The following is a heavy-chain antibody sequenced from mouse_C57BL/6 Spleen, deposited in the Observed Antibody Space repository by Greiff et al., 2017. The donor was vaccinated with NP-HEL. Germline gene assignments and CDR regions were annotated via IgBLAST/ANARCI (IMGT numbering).Heavy chain of an antibody. CDR2: IYPRSGNT. J-gene: IGHJ4*01. D-gene: IGHD1-1*01. Sequence: QVQLKESGAELARPGASVKLSCKASGYTFTSYGISWVKQRTGQGLEWIGEIYPRSGNTYYNEKFKGKATLTADKSSSTAYLELRSLTSEDSAVYFCERKKDFTTVAPYAIDYWGQGTSVTVSS. V-gene: IGHV1-81*01. CDR3: ERKKDFTTVAPYAIDY. CDR1: GYTFTSYG.